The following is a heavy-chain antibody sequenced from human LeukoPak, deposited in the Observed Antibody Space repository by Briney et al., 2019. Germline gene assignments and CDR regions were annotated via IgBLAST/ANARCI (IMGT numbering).Heavy chain of an antibody. CDR1: GSGFTSYW. D-gene: IGHD5-24*01. CDR2: IYPGDSDT. CDR3: ARGRDGYSFGFDY. J-gene: IGHJ4*02. Sequence: GESLKISCKGSGSGFTSYWIGGGRRRPGKGRGWMGIIYPGDSDTRYSPSFQGQVTISADKSISTAYLQWSSLKASDTAMYYCARGRDGYSFGFDYWGQGTLVTVSS. V-gene: IGHV5-51*01.